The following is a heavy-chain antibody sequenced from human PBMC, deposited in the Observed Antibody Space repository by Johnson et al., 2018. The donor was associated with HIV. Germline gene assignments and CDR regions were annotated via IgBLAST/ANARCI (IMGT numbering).Heavy chain of an antibody. Sequence: EVQLVESGGGLVQPGGSLRLSCAASGFSFSRYWMSWVRQAPGKGLEWVSGINWNGGNRGYAASVKGRFTISRDNAKNSLYLQMNSLKTEDTAVYYCTTEQPYYESSGYSDAFDIWGQGTTVTVSS. J-gene: IGHJ3*02. V-gene: IGHV3-20*04. CDR3: TTEQPYYESSGYSDAFDI. CDR1: GFSFSRYW. D-gene: IGHD3-22*01. CDR2: INWNGGNR.